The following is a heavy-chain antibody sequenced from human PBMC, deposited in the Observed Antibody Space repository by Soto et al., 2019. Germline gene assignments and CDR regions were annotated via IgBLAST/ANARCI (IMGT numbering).Heavy chain of an antibody. CDR1: GLTFSSYG. J-gene: IGHJ5*01. CDR3: AKDRRYYDSSGYHDS. D-gene: IGHD3-22*01. Sequence: GCLRLSCAASGLTFSSYGMHWVRQAPGKGLEWVAVISDDGSNKYYADSVKGRFTISRDNSKNTLYLQMNSLRAEDTAVYYCAKDRRYYDSSGYHDSWGQGTLVTVSS. CDR2: ISDDGSNK. V-gene: IGHV3-30*18.